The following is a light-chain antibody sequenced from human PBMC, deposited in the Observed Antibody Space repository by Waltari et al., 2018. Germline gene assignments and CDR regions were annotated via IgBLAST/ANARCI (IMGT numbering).Light chain of an antibody. Sequence: DIVMTQSPDSLAVSLGERATIHCNSSQSVLSTSSNKNFLAWYQQSPRQPPKLLIRWASTRGTGGPDRVSGSGADTDCTLTSGSLQPEDVAVYYCQHYFDAPPWTFGQGTKVEIK. J-gene: IGKJ1*01. CDR3: QHYFDAPPWT. CDR1: QSVLSTSSNKNF. CDR2: WAS. V-gene: IGKV4-1*01.